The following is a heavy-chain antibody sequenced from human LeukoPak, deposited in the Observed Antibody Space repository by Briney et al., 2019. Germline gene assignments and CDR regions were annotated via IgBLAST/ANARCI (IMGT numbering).Heavy chain of an antibody. D-gene: IGHD2-2*01. CDR1: GYTFTGYY. J-gene: IGHJ5*02. CDR2: IIPIFGTA. V-gene: IGHV1-69*05. Sequence: SVKVSCKASGYTFTGYYMHWVRQAPGQGLEWMGRIIPIFGTANYAQKFQGRVTITTDESTSTAYMELSSLRSEDTAVYYCASVTADCSSTSCYETGWFDPWGQGTLVTVSS. CDR3: ASVTADCSSTSCYETGWFDP.